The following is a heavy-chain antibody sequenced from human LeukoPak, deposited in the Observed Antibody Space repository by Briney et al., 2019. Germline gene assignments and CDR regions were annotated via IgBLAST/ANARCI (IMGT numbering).Heavy chain of an antibody. CDR3: ARDEPRYCSSTSCYKGNWFDP. CDR2: IYHSGST. CDR1: GYSISSGYY. Sequence: SETLSLTCAVSGYSISSGYYWGWIRQPPGKGLEWIGSIYHSGSTYYNPSPKSRVTISVDTSKNQFSLKLSSVTAADTAVYYCARDEPRYCSSTSCYKGNWFDPWGQGTLVTVSS. D-gene: IGHD2-2*02. V-gene: IGHV4-38-2*02. J-gene: IGHJ5*02.